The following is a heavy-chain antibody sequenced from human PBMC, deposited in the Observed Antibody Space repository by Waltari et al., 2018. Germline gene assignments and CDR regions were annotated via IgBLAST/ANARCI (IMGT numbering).Heavy chain of an antibody. CDR3: AKEGARYYDFWSGYSGSEYFQH. J-gene: IGHJ1*01. CDR2: ISGSGGST. Sequence: EVQLLESGGGLVQPGGSLRLSCAASGFTFSSYAMSWVRQAPGTGREWVSAISGSGGSTYYADSVKGRFTISRDNSKNTLYLQMNSLRAEDTVVYYCAKEGARYYDFWSGYSGSEYFQHWGQGTLVTVSS. CDR1: GFTFSSYA. V-gene: IGHV3-23*01. D-gene: IGHD3-3*01.